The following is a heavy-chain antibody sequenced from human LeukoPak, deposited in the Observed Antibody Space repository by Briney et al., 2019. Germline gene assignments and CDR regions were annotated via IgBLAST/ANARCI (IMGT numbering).Heavy chain of an antibody. V-gene: IGHV4-39*01. Sequence: SETLSLTCTVSGGSISSSSYYWGWIRQPPGKGLEWIGSIYYSGSTYYNPSLKSRVTISVDTSKNQFSLKLSSATAADTAVYYCARQQGGIVGATDAFDIWGQGTMVTVSS. J-gene: IGHJ3*02. D-gene: IGHD1-26*01. CDR2: IYYSGST. CDR1: GGSISSSSYY. CDR3: ARQQGGIVGATDAFDI.